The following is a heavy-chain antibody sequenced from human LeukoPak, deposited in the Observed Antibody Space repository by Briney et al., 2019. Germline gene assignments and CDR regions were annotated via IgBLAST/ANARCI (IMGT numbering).Heavy chain of an antibody. CDR1: GFTFSSYW. Sequence: TGGSLRLSCAASGFTFSSYWMHWVRQAPGKGLVWVSRINSDGSSTSYADSVKGRFTISRDNAKNTLYLQMNSLRAEDTAVYYCTRLAAAGSGRWAPDYWGQGTLVTVSS. V-gene: IGHV3-74*01. J-gene: IGHJ4*02. D-gene: IGHD1-14*01. CDR3: TRLAAAGSGRWAPDY. CDR2: INSDGSST.